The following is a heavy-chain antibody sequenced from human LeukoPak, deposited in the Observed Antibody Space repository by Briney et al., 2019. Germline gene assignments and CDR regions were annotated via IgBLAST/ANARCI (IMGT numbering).Heavy chain of an antibody. Sequence: GGSLRLSCAASGFTFSSYWMSWLRQAPGKGLEWVANIKQDGSEKYYVDSVKGRFTISRDNAKNSLYLQMNSLRAEDTAVYYCARDTKEQWLETRRYYYYYYMDVWGKGTTVTVSS. CDR2: IKQDGSEK. J-gene: IGHJ6*03. CDR3: ARDTKEQWLETRRYYYYYYMDV. CDR1: GFTFSSYW. V-gene: IGHV3-7*01. D-gene: IGHD6-19*01.